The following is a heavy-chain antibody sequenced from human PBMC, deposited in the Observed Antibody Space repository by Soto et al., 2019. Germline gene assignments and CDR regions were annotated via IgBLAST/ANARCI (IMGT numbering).Heavy chain of an antibody. CDR2: INGANGNT. J-gene: IGHJ6*02. CDR3: ARGKGMEENYYYHGMDV. V-gene: IGHV1-3*01. D-gene: IGHD1-1*01. Sequence: LVKLSWTTFGSTFPSSGISWVRKDPGKLLEWMGWINGANGNTRYSQKFKDRVSISRDTPASTGYMELSSLRSEDTTVYYCARGKGMEENYYYHGMDVCGPGTTVTVS. CDR1: GSTFPSSG.